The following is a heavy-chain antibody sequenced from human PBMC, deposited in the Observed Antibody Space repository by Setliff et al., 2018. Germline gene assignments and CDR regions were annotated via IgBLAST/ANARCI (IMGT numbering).Heavy chain of an antibody. CDR2: VYSTGST. D-gene: IGHD2-15*01. J-gene: IGHJ5*01. CDR1: GASISSGSHY. Sequence: SETLSLTCNVSGASISSGSHYWSWIRQSAGERPTWIGHVYSTGSTNYNPSFESGVSISVDKSNNQFSLKMTSVTAADTAMYYCVRDRYGRNSDGSGVYNWFDSWGQGILVTVSS. V-gene: IGHV4-61*09. CDR3: VRDRYGRNSDGSGVYNWFDS.